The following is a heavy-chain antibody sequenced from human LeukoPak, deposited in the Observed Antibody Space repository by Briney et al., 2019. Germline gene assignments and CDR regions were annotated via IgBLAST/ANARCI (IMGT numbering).Heavy chain of an antibody. Sequence: GGSLRLSCAASGFTFSSYAMSWVRQAPGKGLEWISAISGSGGSKYYADSVKGRFTISRDTSTNTLYLQMNSLRAEDTAVYYCARDLTSEWELLNWGQGTLVTVSS. CDR2: ISGSGGSK. J-gene: IGHJ4*02. D-gene: IGHD1-26*01. V-gene: IGHV3-23*01. CDR3: ARDLTSEWELLN. CDR1: GFTFSSYA.